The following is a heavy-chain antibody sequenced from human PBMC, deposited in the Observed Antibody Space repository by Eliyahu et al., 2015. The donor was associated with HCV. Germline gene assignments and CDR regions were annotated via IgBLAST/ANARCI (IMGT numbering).Heavy chain of an antibody. CDR2: VNYSGNT. CDR3: VRAGNWNDFDY. CDR1: XGSISRGGYL. V-gene: IGHV4-31*03. D-gene: IGHD1-1*01. J-gene: IGHJ4*02. Sequence: QLQLQESGPGPVRPSQTLSLTCTXSXGSISRGGYLWTWIRQHPGKGLEWIGYVNYSGNTHYNPSLKSRVTISVDTTKKQFSLKLSSVTAADTAVYYCVRAGNWNDFDYWGQGSPV.